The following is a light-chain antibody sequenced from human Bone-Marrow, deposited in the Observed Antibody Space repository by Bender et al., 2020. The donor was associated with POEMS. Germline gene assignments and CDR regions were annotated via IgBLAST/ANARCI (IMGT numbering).Light chain of an antibody. V-gene: IGLV1-44*01. CDR3: CSYAGSAVFVV. Sequence: QSVLTQPPSASGTPGQRVTISCSGGSSNIGAHAVNWYQHLPGTAPKLLIYSSHRRPSGVSPRFSGSKSGNTASLTISGLQAEDEADYYCCSYAGSAVFVVFGGGTKLTVL. CDR2: SSH. J-gene: IGLJ2*01. CDR1: SSNIGAHA.